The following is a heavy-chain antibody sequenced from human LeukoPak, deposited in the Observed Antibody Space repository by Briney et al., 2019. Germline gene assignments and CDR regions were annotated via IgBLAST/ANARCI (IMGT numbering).Heavy chain of an antibody. CDR1: GFTFSSYS. CDR2: ISSSGSTI. J-gene: IGHJ4*02. V-gene: IGHV3-48*04. D-gene: IGHD3-10*01. Sequence: PGGSLRLSCAASGFTFSSYSMNWVRQAPGKGLEWVSYISSSGSTIYYADSVKGRFTISRDNAKNTLHLQMNSLRAEDTAVYYCAKVRFGVMARYYFDYWGQGTLVTVSS. CDR3: AKVRFGVMARYYFDY.